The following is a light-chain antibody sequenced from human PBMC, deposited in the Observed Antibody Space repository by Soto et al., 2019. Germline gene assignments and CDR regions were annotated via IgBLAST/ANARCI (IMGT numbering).Light chain of an antibody. J-gene: IGKJ2*01. CDR3: QQRSNWPPGYT. V-gene: IGKV3-11*01. CDR1: QSVSSY. CDR2: DAS. Sequence: EIVLTQSPATLSLSPGERATLSCRASQSVSSYLAWYQQKTGQAPRLLIYDASNRATGIPARFSGSGSGTDFTLTISSLEPEAFAVYYCQQRSNWPPGYTFGQGTKLEIK.